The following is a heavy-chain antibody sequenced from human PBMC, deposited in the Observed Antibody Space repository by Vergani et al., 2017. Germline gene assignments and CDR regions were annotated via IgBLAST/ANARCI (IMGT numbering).Heavy chain of an antibody. V-gene: IGHV1-69*01. CDR2: IIPIFGTA. J-gene: IGHJ5*02. CDR1: GGTFSSYA. Sequence: QVQLVQSGAEVKKPGSSVKVSCKASGGTFSSYAISWVRQAPGQGLEWMGGIIPIFGTANYAQKLQGRVTITADESTSTAYLELSSLRSEDTAVYYCAREWAAYYYDSSGYRYNWFDPWGQGTLVTVSS. D-gene: IGHD3-22*01. CDR3: AREWAAYYYDSSGYRYNWFDP.